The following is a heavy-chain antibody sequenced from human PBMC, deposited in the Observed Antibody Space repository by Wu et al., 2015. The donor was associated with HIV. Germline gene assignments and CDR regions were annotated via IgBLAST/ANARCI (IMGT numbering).Heavy chain of an antibody. CDR2: MNPNSGNT. CDR3: ARKDILTGYSPY. Sequence: QVQLVQSGAEVKKPGASVKVSCKASGYTFTSYDINWVRRATGQGLEWMGWMNPNSGNTGYAQKFQGRLSMTRNISINTAYMELSSLRSEDTAVYYCARKDILTGYSPYWGQGTLVTVSS. CDR1: GYTFTSYD. J-gene: IGHJ4*02. V-gene: IGHV1-8*01. D-gene: IGHD3-9*01.